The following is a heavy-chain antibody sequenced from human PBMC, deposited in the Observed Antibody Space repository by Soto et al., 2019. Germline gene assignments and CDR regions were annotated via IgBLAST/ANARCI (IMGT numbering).Heavy chain of an antibody. CDR1: GGSVSSNSYS. Sequence: SETLSLTCTVSGGSVSSNSYSWGWIRQSPGKGLEWIGTIYSSENTYYNPSLLSRFTISRDNSKNTLYLQMNSLRVGDTAVYHCANDMRPAARSWGMDVWGQGTTVTVSS. V-gene: IGHV4-39*01. D-gene: IGHD2-2*01. CDR2: IYSSENT. CDR3: ANDMRPAARSWGMDV. J-gene: IGHJ6*02.